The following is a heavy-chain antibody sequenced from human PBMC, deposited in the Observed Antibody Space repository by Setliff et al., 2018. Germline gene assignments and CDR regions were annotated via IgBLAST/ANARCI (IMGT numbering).Heavy chain of an antibody. CDR3: AKDFRDLGYSDY. CDR2: ISSGSISTT. V-gene: IGHV3-11*05. J-gene: IGHJ4*02. CDR1: GFTFSNYY. Sequence: GGSLRLSCAASGFTFSNYYMHWLRQAPGKGLEWVSYISSGSISTTHYADSVKGRFTISRDNSKNTLYLQMNSLRAEDTAVYYCAKDFRDLGYSDYWGQGTLVTAPQ.